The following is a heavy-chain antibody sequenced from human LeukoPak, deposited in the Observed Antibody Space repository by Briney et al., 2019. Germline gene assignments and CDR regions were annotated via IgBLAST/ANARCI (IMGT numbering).Heavy chain of an antibody. CDR1: GGSISSYY. CDR2: IYYSGST. CDR3: ARKTYDSSGYYDDY. J-gene: IGHJ4*02. Sequence: SETLSLTCTVSGGSISSYYWSWIRQPPGKGLEWIGYIYYSGSTNYNPSLKSRVTISVDTSKNQFSLKLSSVTAADTAVYYCARKTYDSSGYYDDYWGQGTLVTVSS. D-gene: IGHD3-22*01. V-gene: IGHV4-59*08.